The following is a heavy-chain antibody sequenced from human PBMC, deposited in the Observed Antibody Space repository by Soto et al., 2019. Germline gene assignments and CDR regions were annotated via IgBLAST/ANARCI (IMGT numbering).Heavy chain of an antibody. V-gene: IGHV3-23*01. CDR2: ISGSGFKK. J-gene: IGHJ5*02. CDR1: GFSFENFG. Sequence: LRLSCAASGFSFENFGMICVRQAPVKGLEWISSISGSGFKKYYADSVKGRFTISRDNSKSTVYLELNNLSAEDTAVYHCAKNQGVELVPLATVDWFDPWGQGSVVTVSS. CDR3: AKNQGVELVPLATVDWFDP. D-gene: IGHD1-26*01.